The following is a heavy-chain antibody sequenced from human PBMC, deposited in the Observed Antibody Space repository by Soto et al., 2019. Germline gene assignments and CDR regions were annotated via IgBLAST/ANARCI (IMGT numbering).Heavy chain of an antibody. D-gene: IGHD3-16*01. CDR3: ARGSSPLGNYYYYGMDV. V-gene: IGHV3-11*01. J-gene: IGHJ6*02. CDR2: ISSSGSTI. CDR1: GFTFSDYY. Sequence: QVQLLESGGGLVKPGGSLRLSCAASGFTFSDYYMSWIRQAPGKGLEWVSYISSSGSTIYYADSVKGRFTISRDNAKNSRYLQMNSLRAEDTAVYSCARGSSPLGNYYYYGMDVWGQGTTVTVSS.